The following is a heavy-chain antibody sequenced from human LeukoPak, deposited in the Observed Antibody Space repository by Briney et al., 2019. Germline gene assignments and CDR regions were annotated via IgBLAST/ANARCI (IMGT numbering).Heavy chain of an antibody. CDR3: AKDWKLVGTTFFDY. V-gene: IGHV3-23*01. CDR2: ISGSGGKI. Sequence: GGSLRLSCAASGFXFANYAITWVRQAPGKGREWVSSISGSGGKIDYAASVKGRFTVSRDNSRNTLTLHMNSLRAEDAAVYYCAKDWKLVGTTFFDYWGQGTLVIVSS. CDR1: GFXFANYA. D-gene: IGHD1-26*01. J-gene: IGHJ4*02.